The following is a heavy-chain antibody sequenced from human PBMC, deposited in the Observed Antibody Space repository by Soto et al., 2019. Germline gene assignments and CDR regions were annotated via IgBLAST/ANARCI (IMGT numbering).Heavy chain of an antibody. Sequence: GASVKVSCKVSGYTLNEVAMHWVRQAPGKGLEWLGGFDPDEAETIYAQHFQGRVTMTEDTSTDTVYMELSSLRSEDTALYFCTTYHGAYYFDFWGQGILVTVSS. V-gene: IGHV1-24*01. D-gene: IGHD4-17*01. CDR1: GYTLNEVA. J-gene: IGHJ4*02. CDR3: TTYHGAYYFDF. CDR2: FDPDEAET.